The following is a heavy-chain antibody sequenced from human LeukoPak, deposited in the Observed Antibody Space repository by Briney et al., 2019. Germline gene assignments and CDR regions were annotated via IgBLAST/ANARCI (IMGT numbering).Heavy chain of an antibody. Sequence: PGGSLRLSCAASGFTFSSYAMHWVRQAPGKGLEWVAVISYDGSNKYYADSVKGRFTISRDNSKNTLYLQMNSLRAEDTAVYYCARDNWNYDGSFDYRGQGTLVTVSS. V-gene: IGHV3-30*04. J-gene: IGHJ4*02. CDR1: GFTFSSYA. CDR3: ARDNWNYDGSFDY. CDR2: ISYDGSNK. D-gene: IGHD1-7*01.